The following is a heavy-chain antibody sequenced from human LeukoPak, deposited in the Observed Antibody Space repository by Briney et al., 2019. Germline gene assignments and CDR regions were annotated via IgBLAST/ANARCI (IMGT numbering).Heavy chain of an antibody. V-gene: IGHV4-4*09. J-gene: IGHJ4*02. CDR3: ARTRNQETTADV. D-gene: IGHD1-14*01. CDR1: GGSISSYY. CDR2: IYTSGST. Sequence: PSETLSLTCTVSGGSISSYYWSWIRQPPGKGLEWIGYIYTSGSTNYNPPLKSRVTISVDTSKNQFSLKLSSVTAADTAVYYCARTRNQETTADVWGQGTLVTVSS.